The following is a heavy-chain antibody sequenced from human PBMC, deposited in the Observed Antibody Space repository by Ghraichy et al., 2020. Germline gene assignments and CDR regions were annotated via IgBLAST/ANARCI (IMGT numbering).Heavy chain of an antibody. CDR3: AKERDTSGYYSFRGDYYGMDV. Sequence: GGSLNISCAASGFTFSRYGMHWVRQAPGKGLEWVAVTSYDGSNKYYGDSVKGRFTISRDNSKNTLYLQMNYLRPEDTAVYYCAKERDTSGYYSFRGDYYGMDVWGQGTTVTVSS. CDR2: TSYDGSNK. D-gene: IGHD3-22*01. CDR1: GFTFSRYG. V-gene: IGHV3-30*18. J-gene: IGHJ6*02.